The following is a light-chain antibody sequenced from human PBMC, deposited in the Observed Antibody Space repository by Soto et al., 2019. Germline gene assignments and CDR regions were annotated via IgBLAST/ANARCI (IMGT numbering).Light chain of an antibody. Sequence: EIVLTQSPATLSLSPGERATLSCRASQSVSNSLAWYQQKPGQAPRLLIYDASNRATGIPARFSGSGSGTDFILTISSLEPEDFAVYYCQQRSNWPPGEFTFGPGTRVDIK. J-gene: IGKJ3*01. CDR1: QSVSNS. CDR3: QQRSNWPPGEFT. V-gene: IGKV3-11*01. CDR2: DAS.